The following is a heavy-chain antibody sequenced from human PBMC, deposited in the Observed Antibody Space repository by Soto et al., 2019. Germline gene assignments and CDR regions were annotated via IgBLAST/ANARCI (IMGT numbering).Heavy chain of an antibody. V-gene: IGHV3-30-3*01. Sequence: QVQLVESGGGVVQPGRSLRLSCAASGFTFSYYAMHWVRQAPGKGLEWVAVISYDGSNKYYADSVKGRFTISRDNSKNTLFLQMNSLRAEDTAVFYCARPYAESSASSTRYFDLWGRGTLVTVSS. CDR2: ISYDGSNK. CDR3: ARPYAESSASSTRYFDL. CDR1: GFTFSYYA. J-gene: IGHJ2*01. D-gene: IGHD3-22*01.